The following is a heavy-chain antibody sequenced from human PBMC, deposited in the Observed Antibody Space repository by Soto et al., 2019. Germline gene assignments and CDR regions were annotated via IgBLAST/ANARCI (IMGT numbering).Heavy chain of an antibody. Sequence: EVQLVQSGAEVKKPGESLKISCEGSGYSFTNYGIGWVRQMPGKGLEWMGIIYPGDSDTKYSPSFQGQVTISADRSISTAYLQWSSLKASDSAMYFCAIRYSSSRFDYWGQGTLVTVSS. V-gene: IGHV5-51*03. J-gene: IGHJ4*02. CDR3: AIRYSSSRFDY. CDR2: IYPGDSDT. CDR1: GYSFTNYG. D-gene: IGHD6-13*01.